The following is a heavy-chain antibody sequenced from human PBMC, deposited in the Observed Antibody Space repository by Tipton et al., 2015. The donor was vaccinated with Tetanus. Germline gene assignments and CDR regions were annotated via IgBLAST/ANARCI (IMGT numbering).Heavy chain of an antibody. V-gene: IGHV5-51*01. CDR1: GYNFKLYW. CDR3: ARHTSGSYHAPFDY. CDR2: IYPGDSDT. Sequence: QSGPEVKKPGESLKISCQGSGYNFKLYWIAWVRQMPGKGLEYMGIIYPGDSDTRYSPSFQGQVTISADKSISTAYLQWSSLKASDSAMYYCARHTSGSYHAPFDYWGQGTLVTVSS. D-gene: IGHD1-26*01. J-gene: IGHJ4*02.